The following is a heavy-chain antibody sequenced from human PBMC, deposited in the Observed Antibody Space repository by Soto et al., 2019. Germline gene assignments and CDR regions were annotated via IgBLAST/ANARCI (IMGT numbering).Heavy chain of an antibody. D-gene: IGHD3-3*01. J-gene: IGHJ6*02. CDR1: GSRFSNYV. CDR2: IIPIFNST. CDR3: ARSAITLFGVVSIPPHYYSEMDV. Sequence: ASVKVSCKVSGSRFSNYVISWVRQAPGHGLEWLGRIIPIFNSTKYAQSFQGRVTITADKSTSTASLELSSLRSDDTAVYYCARSAITLFGVVSIPPHYYSEMDVWGQGTTVTVSS. V-gene: IGHV1-69*06.